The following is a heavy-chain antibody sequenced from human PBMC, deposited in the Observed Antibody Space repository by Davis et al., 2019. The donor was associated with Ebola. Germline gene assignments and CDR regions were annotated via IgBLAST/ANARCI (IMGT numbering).Heavy chain of an antibody. J-gene: IGHJ1*01. CDR3: SMGLVV. CDR2: FDPEDGET. Sequence: ASVKVSCKVSAYTLTELSMHWVRQTPGKGLEWMGGFDPEDGETVYAQKFQGRVTMTEDTSTDTAYMELTSLTSDDTAVYFCSMGLVVWGQGTLVTVSS. CDR1: AYTLTELS. D-gene: IGHD3/OR15-3a*01. V-gene: IGHV1-24*01.